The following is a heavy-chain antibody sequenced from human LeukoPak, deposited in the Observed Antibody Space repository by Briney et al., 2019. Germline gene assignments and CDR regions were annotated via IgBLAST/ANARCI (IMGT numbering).Heavy chain of an antibody. D-gene: IGHD6-6*01. Sequence: GGSLRLSCAASGFTFSSYAMHWVRQAPGKGLEWVAVISYDGSNKYYADSVKGRFTISRDNSKNALYLQMNSLRAEDTAVYYCARDPRPIAARTHIDYWGQGTLVTVSS. J-gene: IGHJ4*02. CDR1: GFTFSSYA. V-gene: IGHV3-30-3*01. CDR2: ISYDGSNK. CDR3: ARDPRPIAARTHIDY.